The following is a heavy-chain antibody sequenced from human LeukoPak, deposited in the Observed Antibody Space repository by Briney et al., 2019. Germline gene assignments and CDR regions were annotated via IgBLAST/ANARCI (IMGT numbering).Heavy chain of an antibody. Sequence: SETLSLTCAVYGGSFSGYYWSWVRQPPGKGLEWIGEINHSGSTNYNPSLKSRVTISVDPSKNQFSLKLSSVTAADTAVYYCARGDYGGNYRPFDYWGQGTLVTGSS. CDR2: INHSGST. CDR3: ARGDYGGNYRPFDY. V-gene: IGHV4-34*01. J-gene: IGHJ4*02. CDR1: GGSFSGYY. D-gene: IGHD4-23*01.